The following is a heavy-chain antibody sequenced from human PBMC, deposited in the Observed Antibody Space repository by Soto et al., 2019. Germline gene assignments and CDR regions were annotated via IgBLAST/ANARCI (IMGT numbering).Heavy chain of an antibody. V-gene: IGHV1-46*01. CDR2: INPSGGST. CDR1: GYTFTSYY. J-gene: IGHJ6*02. Sequence: ASVKVSCKASGYTFTSYYMHWVRQAPGQGLEWMGIINPSGGSTSYAQKFQGRVTMTRDTSTSTVYMELSSLRSEDTAVYYCARPDTYYYDSSGPSGGYYYGMDVWGQGTTVTVSS. CDR3: ARPDTYYYDSSGPSGGYYYGMDV. D-gene: IGHD3-22*01.